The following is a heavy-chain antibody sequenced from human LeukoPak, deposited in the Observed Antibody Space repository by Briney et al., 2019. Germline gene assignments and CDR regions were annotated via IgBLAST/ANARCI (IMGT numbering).Heavy chain of an antibody. CDR3: ARGTRIPAAGTGY. D-gene: IGHD6-13*01. J-gene: IGHJ4*02. CDR1: GSTFSSHW. CDR2: INSDGSST. Sequence: GGSLRLSCAASGSTFSSHWMHWVRQAPGKGLVWVSRINSDGSSTNYADSVKGRFTIFRENAKNTLYLQMNSLRAEETAVYYCARGTRIPAAGTGYWRQGTLVTVSS. V-gene: IGHV3-74*01.